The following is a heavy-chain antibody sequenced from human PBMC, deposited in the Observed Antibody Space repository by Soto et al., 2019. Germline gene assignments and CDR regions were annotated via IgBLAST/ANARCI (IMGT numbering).Heavy chain of an antibody. CDR1: GFTFSSYA. CDR3: ATPPDYYGSGSYYNDYFDS. CDR2: ISGSGGST. D-gene: IGHD3-10*01. Sequence: EVQLLESGGGLVQPGGSLRLSCAASGFTFSSYAMSWVRQAPGKGLEWVSAISGSGGSTYYADSVKGRFTISRDNSKNTLYLQMNSLRAEDTAVYYCATPPDYYGSGSYYNDYFDSWGQGTLVTVSS. J-gene: IGHJ4*02. V-gene: IGHV3-23*01.